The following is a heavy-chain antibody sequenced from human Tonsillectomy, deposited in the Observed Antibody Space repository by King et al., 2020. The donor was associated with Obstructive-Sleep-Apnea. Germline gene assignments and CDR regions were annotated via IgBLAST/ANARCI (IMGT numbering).Heavy chain of an antibody. Sequence: VQLVESGGVVVQPGGSLRLSCAASGFIFDDYAMYWVRQAPGKGLEWVSLINWNGDTTYYADSVKGRFTISRDNSKNSLSLQMNSLRPEDTAFYYCAKDTDSNFRTRVFDYWGQEPWSPSPQ. V-gene: IGHV3-43D*03. D-gene: IGHD4-11*01. CDR3: AKDTDSNFRTRVFDY. CDR1: GFIFDDYA. CDR2: INWNGDTT. J-gene: IGHJ4*01.